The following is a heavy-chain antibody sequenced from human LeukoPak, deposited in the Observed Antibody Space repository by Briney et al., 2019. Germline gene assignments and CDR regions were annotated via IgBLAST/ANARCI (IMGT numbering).Heavy chain of an antibody. V-gene: IGHV4-34*01. Sequence: SETLSLTCAVYGGSFSGYYWSWIRQPPGKGLEWIEEINHSGSTNYNPSLKSRVTISVDTSKNQFSLKLSSVTAADTAVYYCARFRSTVPKALDYWGQGTLVAVSS. J-gene: IGHJ4*02. D-gene: IGHD4-11*01. CDR1: GGSFSGYY. CDR3: ARFRSTVPKALDY. CDR2: INHSGST.